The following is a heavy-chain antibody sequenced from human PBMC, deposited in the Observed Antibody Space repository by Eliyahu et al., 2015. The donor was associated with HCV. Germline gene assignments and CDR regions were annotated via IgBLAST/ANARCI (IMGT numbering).Heavy chain of an antibody. CDR3: ARDPGFAAFLHYFKS. CDR2: IYSGGXT. Sequence: QVQLQESGPGLVKPSQTLSLTCTPXGGSISSGDSYXSWLRQXPGKGLEWIGYIYSGGXTHYNPSLKSRATISGDTSKNQFSLKLMSVTAADTAVYYCARDPGFAAFLHYFKSWGQGKAVTVSA. CDR1: GGSISSGDSY. J-gene: IGHJ1*01. D-gene: IGHD2/OR15-2a*01. V-gene: IGHV4-30-4*01.